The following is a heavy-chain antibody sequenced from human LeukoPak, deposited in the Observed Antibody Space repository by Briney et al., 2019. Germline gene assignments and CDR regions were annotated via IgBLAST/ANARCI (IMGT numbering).Heavy chain of an antibody. Sequence: GGSLRLSCAASGFTFSNYAMSWVRQAPGKGLKWVATVNDNGAATYYADSVKGRFTISRDNSKNTPYLQMNSLRAEDTAVYYCAKDGSGGITIFGVVAAVWIDYWGQGTLVTVSS. D-gene: IGHD3-3*01. CDR1: GFTFSNYA. J-gene: IGHJ4*02. CDR3: AKDGSGGITIFGVVAAVWIDY. V-gene: IGHV3-23*01. CDR2: VNDNGAAT.